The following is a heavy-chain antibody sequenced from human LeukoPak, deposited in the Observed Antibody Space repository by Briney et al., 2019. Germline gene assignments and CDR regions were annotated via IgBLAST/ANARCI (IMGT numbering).Heavy chain of an antibody. V-gene: IGHV4-61*05. D-gene: IGHD3-22*01. J-gene: IGHJ4*02. Sequence: PSETLSLTCTVSGGSISSSSYYWGWIRQPPGKGLEWIGYIYYSGSTNYNPSLKSRVTISVGTSKNQFSLKLSSVTAADTAVYYCARHFSAQAYYYDSSGYYFDYWGQGTLVTVSS. CDR1: GGSISSSSYY. CDR3: ARHFSAQAYYYDSSGYYFDY. CDR2: IYYSGST.